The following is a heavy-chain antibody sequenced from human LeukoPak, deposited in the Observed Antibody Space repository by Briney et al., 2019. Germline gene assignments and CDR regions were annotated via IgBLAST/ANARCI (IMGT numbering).Heavy chain of an antibody. CDR3: ARDRSGSYFGNFDY. CDR1: GFTVSNNH. D-gene: IGHD1-26*01. J-gene: IGHJ4*02. V-gene: IGHV3-53*01. Sequence: AGGSLRLSCAASGFTVSNNHLSWVRQAPGKGLGWVSVIYSGGSTNYADSVKGRFTISRDNSKNTLYLQMNSLRAEDTAVYYCARDRSGSYFGNFDYWGQGTLVTVSS. CDR2: IYSGGST.